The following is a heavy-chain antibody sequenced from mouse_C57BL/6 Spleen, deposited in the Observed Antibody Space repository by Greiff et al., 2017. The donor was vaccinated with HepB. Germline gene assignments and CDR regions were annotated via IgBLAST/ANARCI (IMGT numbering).Heavy chain of an antibody. Sequence: QVQLQQPGAELVRPGSSVKLSCKASGYTFTSYWMDWVKQRPGQGLEWIGNIYPSDSETHYNQKFKDKATLTVDKSSSTAYMQLSSLTSEDSAVYYCARTIFEYYGSSYRGYYFDYWGQGTTLTVSS. CDR1: GYTFTSYW. CDR3: ARTIFEYYGSSYRGYYFDY. J-gene: IGHJ2*01. D-gene: IGHD1-1*01. V-gene: IGHV1-61*01. CDR2: IYPSDSET.